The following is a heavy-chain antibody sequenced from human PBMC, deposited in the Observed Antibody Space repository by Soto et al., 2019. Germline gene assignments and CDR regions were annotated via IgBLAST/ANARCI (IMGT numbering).Heavy chain of an antibody. CDR2: IPYDGSSQ. CDR3: ARLETRGSSARLDY. CDR1: GFTFSTST. Sequence: QVHLVESGGGVVQPGRSLRLSCAASGFTFSTSTMHWVRQAPGKGLEWVAVIPYDGSSQYYADSVKGRFTISRDNSKNTLYRQVNNLRPEDTAIYYCARLETRGSSARLDYWGQGTLVTVSA. D-gene: IGHD3-3*01. V-gene: IGHV3-30-3*01. J-gene: IGHJ4*02.